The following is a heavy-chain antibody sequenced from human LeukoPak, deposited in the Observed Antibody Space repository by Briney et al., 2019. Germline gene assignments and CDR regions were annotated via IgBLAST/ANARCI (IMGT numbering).Heavy chain of an antibody. D-gene: IGHD2-15*01. CDR3: AKDLEDIVVVVAATSTPNTFDY. J-gene: IGHJ4*02. CDR1: GFTFSSYW. CDR2: INSDGSST. V-gene: IGHV3-74*01. Sequence: GGSLRLSCAASGFTFSSYWMHWVRQAPGKGLVWVSRINSDGSSTSYADSVKGRFTISRDNSKNTLYLQMNSLRAEDTAVYYCAKDLEDIVVVVAATSTPNTFDYWGQGTLVTVSS.